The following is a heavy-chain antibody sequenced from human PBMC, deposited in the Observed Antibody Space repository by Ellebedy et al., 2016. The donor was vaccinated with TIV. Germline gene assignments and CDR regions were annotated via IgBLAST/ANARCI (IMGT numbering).Heavy chain of an antibody. CDR3: ARLGGSGSVDYYYYGMDV. V-gene: IGHV3-48*02. CDR1: GFTFSSYS. CDR2: ISSSSTI. Sequence: GESLKISXAASGFTFSSYSMNWVRQAPGKGLEWVSYISSSSTIYYADSVKGRFTISRDNAKNSLYLQMNSLRDEDTAVYYCARLGGSGSVDYYYYGMDVWGQGTTVTVSS. D-gene: IGHD3-10*01. J-gene: IGHJ6*02.